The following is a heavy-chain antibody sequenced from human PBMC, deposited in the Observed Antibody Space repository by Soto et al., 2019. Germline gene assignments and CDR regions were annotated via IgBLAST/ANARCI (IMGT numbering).Heavy chain of an antibody. Sequence: SGPTLVNPTQTLTLTCTFSGFSLNTGAVGVVGIRQPPGKALEWLALIYWSDDQRYSPSLKSRITITKDTSRNQLVLTMTNMAPVDTATYYCARDTSGWRWLPDVWGQGTTVTVSS. CDR3: ARDTSGWRWLPDV. CDR2: IYWSDDQ. D-gene: IGHD2-21*01. J-gene: IGHJ6*02. V-gene: IGHV2-5*01. CDR1: GFSLNTGAVG.